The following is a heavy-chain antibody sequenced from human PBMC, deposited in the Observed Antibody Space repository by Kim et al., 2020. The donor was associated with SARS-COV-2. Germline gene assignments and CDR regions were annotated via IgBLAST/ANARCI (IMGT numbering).Heavy chain of an antibody. D-gene: IGHD3-22*01. J-gene: IGHJ3*02. V-gene: IGHV3-23*01. Sequence: GGSLRLSCAASGFTFSSYAMSWVRQAPGKGLEWVSAISGSGGSTYYEDSVKGRFSISRDNSKSTLYLQINSLRTEDTAVYYCARGGLTYYDSSGYLNDAFDIWGQGTMVTVSS. CDR2: ISGSGGST. CDR1: GFTFSSYA. CDR3: ARGGLTYYDSSGYLNDAFDI.